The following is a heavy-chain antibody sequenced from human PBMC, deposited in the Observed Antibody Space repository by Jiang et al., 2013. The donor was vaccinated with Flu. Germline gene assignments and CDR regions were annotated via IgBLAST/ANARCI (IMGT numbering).Heavy chain of an antibody. D-gene: IGHD2-2*02. CDR3: ARGGCSSTSCYTGIDY. CDR2: IYYSGST. Sequence: GLVKTFTRPCPSPALSLVASISSGGYYWSWIRQHPGKGLEWIGYIYYSGSTYYNPSLKSRVTISVDTSKNQFSLKLSSVTAADTAVYYCARGGCSSTSCYTGIDYWGQGTLVTVSS. V-gene: IGHV4-31*03. CDR1: VASISSGGYY. J-gene: IGHJ4*02.